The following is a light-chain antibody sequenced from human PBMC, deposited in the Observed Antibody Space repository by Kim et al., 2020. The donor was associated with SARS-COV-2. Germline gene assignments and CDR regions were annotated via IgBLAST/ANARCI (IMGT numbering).Light chain of an antibody. Sequence: ANNNSGNGSSSDVGSYDLVYRNQQYPGRAPKLLIYEVLRRPSGVSYRVAGSKLANTASLTISGLQPEDEAEYYCCSYAGRDIFLLFGGGTQRTVL. J-gene: IGLJ7*01. V-gene: IGLV2-23*02. CDR1: SSDVGSYDL. CDR3: CSYAGRDIFLL. CDR2: EVL.